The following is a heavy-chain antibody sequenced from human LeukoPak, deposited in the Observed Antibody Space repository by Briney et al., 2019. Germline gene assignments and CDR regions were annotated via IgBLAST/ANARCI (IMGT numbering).Heavy chain of an antibody. CDR1: GYTFTGYY. CDR3: ARGPGSSWLDY. CDR2: INPNSGGT. D-gene: IGHD6-13*01. Sequence: ASVKVSCKASGYTFTGYYMHWVRQAPGQGLEWMGWINPNSGGTNYAQKFQGRVTITRNTSISTAYMELSSLRSEDTAVYYCARGPGSSWLDYWGQGTLVTVSS. V-gene: IGHV1-2*02. J-gene: IGHJ4*02.